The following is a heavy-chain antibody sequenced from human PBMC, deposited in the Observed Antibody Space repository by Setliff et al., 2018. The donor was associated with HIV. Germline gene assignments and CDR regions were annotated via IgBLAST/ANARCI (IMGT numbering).Heavy chain of an antibody. CDR2: LFTSGST. V-gene: IGHV4-4*09. Sequence: SETLSLTCTVSGGSISSYCWNWIRQPPGRGLEWIGYLFTSGSTKYNPSLQSRVTMSIDTSKNQFSLKLTSVTAADTAVYYCVKHFWTDYYDWRDTGAFDLWGQGTMVTVSS. CDR1: GGSISSYC. J-gene: IGHJ3*01. D-gene: IGHD3-22*01. CDR3: VKHFWTDYYDWRDTGAFDL.